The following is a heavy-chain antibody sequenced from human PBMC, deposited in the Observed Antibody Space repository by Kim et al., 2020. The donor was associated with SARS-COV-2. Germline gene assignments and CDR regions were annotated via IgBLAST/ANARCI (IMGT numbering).Heavy chain of an antibody. V-gene: IGHV3-21*01. CDR2: ISSSSSYI. Sequence: GGSLRLSCAASGFTFSSYSMNWVRQAPGKGLEWVSSISSSSSYIYYADSVKGRFTISRDNAKNSLYLQMNSLRAEDTAVYYCARDGRVDIVATITFYYYYGMDVWGQGTTVTVSS. CDR1: GFTFSSYS. D-gene: IGHD5-12*01. CDR3: ARDGRVDIVATITFYYYYGMDV. J-gene: IGHJ6*02.